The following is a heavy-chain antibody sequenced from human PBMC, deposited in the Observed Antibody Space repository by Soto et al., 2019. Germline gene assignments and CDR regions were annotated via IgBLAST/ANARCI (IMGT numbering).Heavy chain of an antibody. Sequence: EVQLVESGGGVVRPGGSLRLSCAASGFTFDDYGLSWVAQAPGKGLEWVSGINWKGGSTGYADSGKGRFTITRDNAKNSLYLQMNSLRAEDTALYHCARGSYYDCWSNDYWGQGTLVTVSS. CDR2: INWKGGST. D-gene: IGHD3-3*01. J-gene: IGHJ4*02. V-gene: IGHV3-20*01. CDR1: GFTFDDYG. CDR3: ARGSYYDCWSNDY.